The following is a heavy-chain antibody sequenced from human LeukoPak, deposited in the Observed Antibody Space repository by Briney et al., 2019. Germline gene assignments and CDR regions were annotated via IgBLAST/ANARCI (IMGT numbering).Heavy chain of an antibody. V-gene: IGHV3-21*01. D-gene: IGHD3-10*01. Sequence: GGSLRLSCAASGFTFSSYSMNWVCQAPGKGLEWVSSISSSSSYIYYADSVKGRFTVSRDNAKNSLYLQMNSLRAEDTAVYYCAKLWFGELLLLDYWGQGTLVTVSS. CDR2: ISSSSSYI. CDR3: AKLWFGELLLLDY. J-gene: IGHJ4*02. CDR1: GFTFSSYS.